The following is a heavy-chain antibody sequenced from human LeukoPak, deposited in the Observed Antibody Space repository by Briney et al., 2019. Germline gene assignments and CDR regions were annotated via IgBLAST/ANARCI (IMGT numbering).Heavy chain of an antibody. CDR1: GDTFSSYG. D-gene: IGHD3-22*01. CDR3: ARDLYYYDSGGPDY. Sequence: GASVKVYCKASGDTFSSYGLSWVRQAPGQGLEWMGRIIPISGIANYAQKFQDRVTINTDESTSTVYMELSSLRSEDTAVYYCARDLYYYDSGGPDYWGQGTLVSVSS. CDR2: IIPISGIA. J-gene: IGHJ4*02. V-gene: IGHV1-69*05.